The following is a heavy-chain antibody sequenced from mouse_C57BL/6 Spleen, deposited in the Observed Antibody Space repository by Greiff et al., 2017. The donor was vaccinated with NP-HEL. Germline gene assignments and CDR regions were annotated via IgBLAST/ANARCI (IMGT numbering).Heavy chain of an antibody. D-gene: IGHD1-2*01. Sequence: EVQLQQSGPGLVKPSQSLSLTCSVTGYSITSGYYWNWIRQFPGNKLEWMGYISYDGSNNYNPSLKNRISITRDTSKNQFFLKLNSVTTEDTATYYCVGLRAWFAYWGQGTLVTVSA. CDR3: VGLRAWFAY. V-gene: IGHV3-6*01. CDR2: ISYDGSN. J-gene: IGHJ3*01. CDR1: GYSITSGYY.